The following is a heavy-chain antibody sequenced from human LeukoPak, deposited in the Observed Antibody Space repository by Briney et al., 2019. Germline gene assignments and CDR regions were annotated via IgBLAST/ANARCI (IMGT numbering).Heavy chain of an antibody. J-gene: IGHJ4*02. D-gene: IGHD6-13*01. CDR3: ARDPWYSSSWYYFDY. Sequence: ASVKVSCKASGYTFTGYYMHWVRQAPGQGLEWMGWINPNSGGTNYAQKSQGRVTMTRDTSISTAYMELSRLRSDDTAVYYCARDPWYSSSWYYFDYWGQGTLVTVSS. V-gene: IGHV1-2*02. CDR2: INPNSGGT. CDR1: GYTFTGYY.